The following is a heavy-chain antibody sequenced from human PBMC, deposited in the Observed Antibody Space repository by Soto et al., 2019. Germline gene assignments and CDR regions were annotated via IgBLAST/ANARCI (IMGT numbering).Heavy chain of an antibody. Sequence: ASVKVSCKASGYTFTSYDINWVRQATGQGLEWMGWMNPNSGNTGYAQKFQGRVTMTRNTSISTAYMELSSLRSEDTAVYYCARALTNYYATIDAFDIWGQVTMVTVSS. CDR2: MNPNSGNT. D-gene: IGHD3-10*01. CDR3: ARALTNYYATIDAFDI. J-gene: IGHJ3*02. CDR1: GYTFTSYD. V-gene: IGHV1-8*01.